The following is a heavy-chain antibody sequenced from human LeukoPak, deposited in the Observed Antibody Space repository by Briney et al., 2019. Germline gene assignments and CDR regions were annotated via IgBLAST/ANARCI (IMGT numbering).Heavy chain of an antibody. V-gene: IGHV4-34*01. CDR2: INHSGRT. D-gene: IGHD3-22*01. CDR1: GVSLSGYY. Sequence: PSETLSLTCAVSGVSLSGYYWGWIRQTPGKGLEWIGEINHSGRTNYNPSLKSRVTISADTSKNQFSLKLSSVTAADTAVYYCGRKKIYYDSSVYYSPLVYGGQEPLVTVSS. J-gene: IGHJ4*02. CDR3: GRKKIYYDSSVYYSPLVY.